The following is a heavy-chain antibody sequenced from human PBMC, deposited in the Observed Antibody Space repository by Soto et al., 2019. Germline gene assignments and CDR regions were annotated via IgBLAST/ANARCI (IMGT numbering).Heavy chain of an antibody. CDR1: GFTFSSYG. Sequence: PGGSLRLSCAASGFTFSSYGMHWVRQAPGKGLEWVAVILYDGSNKYYAESVKGRFTISRDNSKNTLYLQMNSLRAEDTAVYYCAKDLVLLAYSPNPFDPWGQGTLVTVSS. V-gene: IGHV3-30*18. CDR3: AKDLVLLAYSPNPFDP. J-gene: IGHJ5*02. CDR2: ILYDGSNK. D-gene: IGHD4-4*01.